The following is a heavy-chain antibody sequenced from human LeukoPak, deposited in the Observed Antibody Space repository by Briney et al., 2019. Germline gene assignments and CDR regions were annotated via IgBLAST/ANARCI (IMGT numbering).Heavy chain of an antibody. CDR3: ARDTRGASAFDI. CDR2: INPNSGGT. D-gene: IGHD1-26*01. V-gene: IGHV1-2*02. Sequence: ASVKVSCKASGYTFTGYYMHWVRLAPGQGLEWMGWINPNSGGTNYAQKFQGRVTMTRDTSISTAYMELSRLRSDDTAVYYCARDTRGASAFDIWGQGTMVTVSS. CDR1: GYTFTGYY. J-gene: IGHJ3*02.